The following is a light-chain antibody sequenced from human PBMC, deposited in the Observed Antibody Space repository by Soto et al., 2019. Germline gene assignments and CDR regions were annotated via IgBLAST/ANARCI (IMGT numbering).Light chain of an antibody. CDR2: LGS. Sequence: DIVMTQSPLSLPVTPGEPASISCRSSQSLLHSNGYNYLDWYLQKPGQSPQLLIYLGSNRASGVPERFSGSGSGTDLTLKISRVEAEDVGVYYCMQALQTPWTFGQGTKVEIK. CDR3: MQALQTPWT. CDR1: QSLLHSNGYNY. J-gene: IGKJ1*01. V-gene: IGKV2-28*01.